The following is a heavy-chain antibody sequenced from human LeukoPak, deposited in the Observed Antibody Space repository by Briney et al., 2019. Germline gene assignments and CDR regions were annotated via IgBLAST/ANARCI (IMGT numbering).Heavy chain of an antibody. CDR3: ATHAGYTGTYPSPFDY. Sequence: SETLSLTCTVSGGSTSSHYWSWIRQPPGKGLEWIGYIYYTGTTNYNPYLKSRVTMSLDTSKNQFSLKLSSVTAADTAVYFCATHAGYTGTYPSPFDYWGQGALVTVSS. D-gene: IGHD1-26*01. CDR2: IYYTGTT. J-gene: IGHJ4*02. CDR1: GGSTSSHY. V-gene: IGHV4-59*08.